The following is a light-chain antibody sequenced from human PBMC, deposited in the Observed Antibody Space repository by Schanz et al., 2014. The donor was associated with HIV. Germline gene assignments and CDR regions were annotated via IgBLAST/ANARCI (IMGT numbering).Light chain of an antibody. Sequence: QSALTQPASVSASPGQSITISCSGSSNDVGTYKLVSWYQQHPGQAPRLMIFEVYRRPSGVSDRFSGSKSGNTASLTISGLQVDDEADYYCSSSAGSDNLVFGGGTKLTVL. CDR2: EVY. V-gene: IGLV2-23*02. CDR3: SSSAGSDNLV. J-gene: IGLJ2*01. CDR1: SNDVGTYKL.